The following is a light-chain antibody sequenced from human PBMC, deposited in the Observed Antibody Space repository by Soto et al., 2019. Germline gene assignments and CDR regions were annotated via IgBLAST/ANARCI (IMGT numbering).Light chain of an antibody. CDR1: QSISSY. J-gene: IGKJ4*01. Sequence: DIQMTQSPSSLSASVGASVTITCRASQSISSYVNWYKQKPGKAPKLLIYAASSLQSGVPSRFSGSGSGTDFTLTISSLQPEDCATNYGQQSYSTPRTFDGGTKVDIK. CDR3: QQSYSTPRT. V-gene: IGKV1-39*01. CDR2: AAS.